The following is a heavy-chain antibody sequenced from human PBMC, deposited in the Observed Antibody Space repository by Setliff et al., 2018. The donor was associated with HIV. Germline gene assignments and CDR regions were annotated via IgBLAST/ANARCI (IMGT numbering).Heavy chain of an antibody. D-gene: IGHD3-22*01. Sequence: SETLSLTCTVSGGSISGSSYYWGWIRQPPGKGLEWIGSVYHSGSTYYNPSLKSRVTISVDKSKNQFSVKLRSVTAADTAVYYCARDMTNYYDRSGSFGWFAPWGQGTPVTSPQ. CDR1: GGSISGSSYY. J-gene: IGHJ5*02. CDR3: ARDMTNYYDRSGSFGWFAP. CDR2: VYHSGST. V-gene: IGHV4-39*07.